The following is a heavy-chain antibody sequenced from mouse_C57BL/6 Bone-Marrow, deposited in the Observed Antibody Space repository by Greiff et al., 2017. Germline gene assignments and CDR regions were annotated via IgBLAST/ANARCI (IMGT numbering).Heavy chain of an antibody. CDR3: ARGGYDAMDY. Sequence: VQLQQPGAELVMPGASVKLSCKASGYTFNSYWMHWVKQRPGQGLEWIGEIDPSDSYTNYNQKFKGKSTLTVDKSSSTAYMQLSSLTSEDSAVYYCARGGYDAMDYWGQGTAVTVSA. CDR1: GYTFNSYW. J-gene: IGHJ4*01. CDR2: IDPSDSYT. V-gene: IGHV1-69*01.